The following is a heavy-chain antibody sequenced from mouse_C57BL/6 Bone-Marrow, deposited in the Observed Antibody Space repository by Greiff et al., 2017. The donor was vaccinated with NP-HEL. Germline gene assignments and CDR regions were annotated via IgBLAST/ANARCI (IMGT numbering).Heavy chain of an antibody. D-gene: IGHD2-2*01. CDR1: GYAFTNYL. CDR3: AWGGVTRLFDY. J-gene: IGHJ2*01. Sequence: QVQLQQSGAELVRPGTSVKVSCKASGYAFTNYLIEWVKQRPGQGLEWIGVINPGSGGTNYNEKFKGKATLTADKSSSTAYMQLSSLTSEDSAVYVCAWGGVTRLFDYWGQGTTLTVSS. V-gene: IGHV1-54*01. CDR2: INPGSGGT.